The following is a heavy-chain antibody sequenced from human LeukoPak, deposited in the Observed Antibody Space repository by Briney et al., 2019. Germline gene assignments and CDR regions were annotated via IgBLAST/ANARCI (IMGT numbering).Heavy chain of an antibody. CDR1: GFTFSSYG. J-gene: IGHJ4*02. Sequence: GFLRLSCAASGFTFSSYGMHWVRQAPGKGLEWVAVIWYDGSNKYYADSVEGRFTISRDNSKNTLYLQMNSLRAEDTAVYYCAKDNYDFWSGYYIPGGAFDYWGQGTLVTVSS. CDR2: IWYDGSNK. V-gene: IGHV3-33*06. CDR3: AKDNYDFWSGYYIPGGAFDY. D-gene: IGHD3-3*01.